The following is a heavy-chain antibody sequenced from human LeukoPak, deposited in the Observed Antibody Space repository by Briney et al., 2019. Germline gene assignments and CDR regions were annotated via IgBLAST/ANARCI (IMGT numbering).Heavy chain of an antibody. CDR3: ARHLPPYLDDFWSGYFDY. V-gene: IGHV4-59*08. J-gene: IGHJ4*02. CDR2: IYYSGST. D-gene: IGHD3-3*01. CDR1: GGSISSYY. Sequence: SETLSHTCTVSGGSISSYYWSWVRQPPGKGLEWIGYIYYSGSTNYNPSLKSRGTISVDTSKNQFSLKLSSVTAADTAVYYCARHLPPYLDDFWSGYFDYWGQGTLVTVSS.